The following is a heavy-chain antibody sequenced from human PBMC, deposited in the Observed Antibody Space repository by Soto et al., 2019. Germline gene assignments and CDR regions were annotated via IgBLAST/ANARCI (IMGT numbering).Heavy chain of an antibody. CDR2: FDPEDGET. J-gene: IGHJ6*02. V-gene: IGHV1-24*01. Sequence: ASVKVSCKVSGYTLTELSMHWVRQAPGKGLEWMGGFDPEDGETIYAQKFQGRVTMTEDTSTDTAYMELSSLRSEDTAVYYCATGLRVGDYYLMAVSGQGTTVTVSS. CDR3: ATGLRVGDYYLMAV. D-gene: IGHD2-21*01. CDR1: GYTLTELS.